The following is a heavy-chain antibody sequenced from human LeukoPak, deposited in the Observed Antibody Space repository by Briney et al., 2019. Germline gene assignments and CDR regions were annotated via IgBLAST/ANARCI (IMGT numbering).Heavy chain of an antibody. CDR3: TKGRVTTDY. Sequence: PGGSLRLSCAASGFTFSSYGMTWVRQAPGKGLEWVGFIRSKAYGGATEYAASVKGRFTVSRDDSKNIAYLQMNSLKTEDTAVYFCTKGRVTTDYWGQGTLVTVSS. CDR1: GFTFSSYG. V-gene: IGHV3-49*04. CDR2: IRSKAYGGAT. D-gene: IGHD4-17*01. J-gene: IGHJ4*02.